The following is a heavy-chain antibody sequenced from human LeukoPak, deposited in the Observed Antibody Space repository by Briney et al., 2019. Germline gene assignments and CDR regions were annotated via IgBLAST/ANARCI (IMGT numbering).Heavy chain of an antibody. J-gene: IGHJ5*02. D-gene: IGHD2-2*01. Sequence: SETLSLTCAVYGGSFSRYYWSWIRQPPGKGLEWIGEINHSGSTSCIPSLKSRVTISVDTSKNQFSLKLSSVTAADTAAYYCARGSTSTNWLDPWGQGTLVTVSS. CDR2: INHSGST. V-gene: IGHV4-34*01. CDR1: GGSFSRYY. CDR3: ARGSTSTNWLDP.